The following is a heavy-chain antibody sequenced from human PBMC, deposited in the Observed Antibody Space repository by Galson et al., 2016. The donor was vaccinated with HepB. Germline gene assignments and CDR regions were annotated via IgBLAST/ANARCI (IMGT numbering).Heavy chain of an antibody. V-gene: IGHV3-23*01. D-gene: IGHD3-22*01. CDR3: ATIRGNTFGYYLYYFDY. CDR1: GFTFSSYA. Sequence: SLRLSCAASGFTFSSYAMSWVRLAPGKGLEWVSAISPGGDSTYYTDSGKGRFTISRDSSKNTLYLQMNSLRAVDTAVYYCATIRGNTFGYYLYYFDYWGQGTLVTVSS. J-gene: IGHJ4*02. CDR2: ISPGGDST.